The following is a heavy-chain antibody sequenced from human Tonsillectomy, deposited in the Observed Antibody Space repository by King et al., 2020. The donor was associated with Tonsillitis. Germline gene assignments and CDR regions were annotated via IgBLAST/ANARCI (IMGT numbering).Heavy chain of an antibody. Sequence: VQLVESGGGLVQPGGSLRLSCAASGFTFSSFSMNWVRQAPGKGLEWLSFIARSGSDTYYADSVKGRFNISRENAQNSLYLHMDSLRADDTAVYYCVRDQYWAFDQWGQGTLGTVSS. CDR3: VRDQYWAFDQ. CDR1: GFTFSSFS. D-gene: IGHD2-8*02. V-gene: IGHV3-48*01. J-gene: IGHJ4*02. CDR2: IARSGSDT.